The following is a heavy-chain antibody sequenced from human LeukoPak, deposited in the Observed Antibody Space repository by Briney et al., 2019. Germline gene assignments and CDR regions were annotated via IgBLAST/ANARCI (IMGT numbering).Heavy chain of an antibody. J-gene: IGHJ4*02. D-gene: IGHD3-22*01. CDR3: ARADSSGDAFDY. V-gene: IGHV4-59*01. CDR2: IYYSGST. Sequence: SGTLSLTCTVSGGSIGSYYWSWIRQPPGKGLEWIGYIYYSGSTNYNPSLKSRLTISVDTSKNQFSLKLSSVTAADTAVYYCARADSSGDAFDYWGQGTLVTVSS. CDR1: GGSIGSYY.